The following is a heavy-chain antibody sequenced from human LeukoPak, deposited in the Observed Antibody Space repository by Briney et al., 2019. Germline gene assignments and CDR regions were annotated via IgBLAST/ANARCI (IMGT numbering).Heavy chain of an antibody. CDR1: GYTFTDYY. CDR3: ARDGRGQGVNYDC. J-gene: IGHJ4*02. D-gene: IGHD3-10*01. Sequence: WASVNVPCKASGYTFTDYYIHWVRQAPGQGLEWVGWINPKSGATNYAQKFQGRVTMTRDTSINTAYMEMPRLRSDDAAVYYCARDGRGQGVNYDCWGQGTVPTFSS. CDR2: INPKSGAT. V-gene: IGHV1-2*02.